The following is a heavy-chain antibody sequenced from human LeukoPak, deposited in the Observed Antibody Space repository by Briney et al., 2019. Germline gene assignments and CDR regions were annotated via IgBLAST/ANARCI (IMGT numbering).Heavy chain of an antibody. D-gene: IGHD2-2*01. J-gene: IGHJ4*02. CDR1: GCSISSGYY. CDR2: IYHSGST. Sequence: SETLSLTCTVSGCSISSGYYWGWIRQPPGKGLEWIGSIYHSGSTYYNPSLKSRVIISVDTSKNQFSLKLSSVTAADTAVYYCARERVPAAIDYWGQGTLVTVSS. CDR3: ARERVPAAIDY. V-gene: IGHV4-38-2*02.